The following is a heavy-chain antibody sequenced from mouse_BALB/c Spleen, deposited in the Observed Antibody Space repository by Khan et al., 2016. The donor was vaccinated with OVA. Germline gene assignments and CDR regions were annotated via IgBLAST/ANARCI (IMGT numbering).Heavy chain of an antibody. D-gene: IGHD2-3*01. J-gene: IGHJ4*01. V-gene: IGHV5-17*02. CDR1: GFTFSGFG. Sequence: VQLKQSGGGLVQPGGSRKLSCAASGFTFSGFGMHWVRQAPEKGLEWVAYISSGSSDIYYADPVKGRFTISRDNPKNILFLQMTSLRSEDTAMYYCARRRIFDGYYGGAMDYWGQGTSVTVSS. CDR3: ARRRIFDGYYGGAMDY. CDR2: ISSGSSDI.